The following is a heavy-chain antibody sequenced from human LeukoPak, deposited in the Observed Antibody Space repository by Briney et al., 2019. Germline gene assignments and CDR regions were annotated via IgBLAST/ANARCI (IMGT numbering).Heavy chain of an antibody. J-gene: IGHJ4*02. CDR1: GFTFSNYW. D-gene: IGHD4/OR15-4a*01. Sequence: GGSLRLSCAASGFTFSNYWMSWVRQAPGKGLEWVANINQDGSEKSYVDSVEGRFTISRDNAKKSLYLHVNSLRAEDTAVYYCARDISGAHDYWGQGTMLTVSS. V-gene: IGHV3-7*04. CDR3: ARDISGAHDY. CDR2: INQDGSEK.